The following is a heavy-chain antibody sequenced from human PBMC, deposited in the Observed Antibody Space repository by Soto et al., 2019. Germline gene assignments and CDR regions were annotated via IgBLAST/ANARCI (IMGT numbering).Heavy chain of an antibody. CDR2: ISGSGYTT. J-gene: IGHJ4*02. CDR1: GFTFGTYG. Sequence: PGGSLRLSCAASGFTFGTYGMNWVRQAPGKGLEWVSTISGSGYTTYYADAVKGRFTISRDNSKNTLYLQMSSLRAEDTAVYYCAKGTPLGYCSGDTCYRHFDYWGQGALVTAPQ. D-gene: IGHD2-15*01. CDR3: AKGTPLGYCSGDTCYRHFDY. V-gene: IGHV3-23*01.